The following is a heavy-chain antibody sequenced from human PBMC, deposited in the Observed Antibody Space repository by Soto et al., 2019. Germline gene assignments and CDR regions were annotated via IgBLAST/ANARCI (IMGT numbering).Heavy chain of an antibody. CDR2: ISGSGAST. Sequence: GGSLRLSCAASGFTFNTFHMNWVRQTPGKGLEWVTNISGSGASTYYKDSVKGRFTISRDNSKNTLYLQMNSLRVEDTAIYYCVKEESREVADGRKFFQHWGQGTPVTFSS. V-gene: IGHV3-23*01. CDR3: VKEESREVADGRKFFQH. J-gene: IGHJ1*01. CDR1: GFTFNTFH. D-gene: IGHD6-13*01.